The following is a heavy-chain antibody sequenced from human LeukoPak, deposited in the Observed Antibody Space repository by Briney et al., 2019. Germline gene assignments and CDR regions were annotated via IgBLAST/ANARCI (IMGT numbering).Heavy chain of an antibody. Sequence: SYTVSVTCLVCGGSIHQYYWSWMRQAPAKGREGIGHIYYSGSTNYHPSLTSQVTMSVDTSKNQLSLKLSSVTAADTAVYYCARPYSSGWYGAFHIWGQGTMVTVSS. J-gene: IGHJ3*02. CDR3: ARPYSSGWYGAFHI. V-gene: IGHV4-59*08. CDR1: GGSIHQYY. CDR2: IYYSGST. D-gene: IGHD6-19*01.